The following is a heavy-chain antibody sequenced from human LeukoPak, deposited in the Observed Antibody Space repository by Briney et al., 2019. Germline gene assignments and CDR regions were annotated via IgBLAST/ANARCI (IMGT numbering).Heavy chain of an antibody. Sequence: GGSLRLSCAASGFTFSSFWMNWVRQAPGKGLEWVASIKEDGSEKHYVDSVKARFTISRDNAKNSLYLEMNSLRAEDTAVYYCARDRGLRYFDSFDYWGQGALVTVSS. V-gene: IGHV3-7*03. D-gene: IGHD3-9*01. CDR3: ARDRGLRYFDSFDY. J-gene: IGHJ4*02. CDR1: GFTFSSFW. CDR2: IKEDGSEK.